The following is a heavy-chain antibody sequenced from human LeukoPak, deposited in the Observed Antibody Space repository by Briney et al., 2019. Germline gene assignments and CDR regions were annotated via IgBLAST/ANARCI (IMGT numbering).Heavy chain of an antibody. CDR2: IYHSGST. D-gene: IGHD3-9*01. CDR3: ALSGYRMYYFDY. Sequence: KPSETLSLTCAVSGYSISSGYYWGWIRQPPGKGLEWIGSIYHSGSTYYNPSLKSRVTISVDTSKNQFSLELSSVTAADTAVYYCALSGYRMYYFDYWGQGTLVTVSS. J-gene: IGHJ4*02. V-gene: IGHV4-38-2*01. CDR1: GYSISSGYY.